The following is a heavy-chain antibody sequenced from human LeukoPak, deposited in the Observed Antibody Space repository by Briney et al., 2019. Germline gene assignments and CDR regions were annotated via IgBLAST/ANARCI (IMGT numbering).Heavy chain of an antibody. D-gene: IGHD3-10*01. CDR1: GYTLTELS. Sequence: GASVKISCKVSGYTLTELSMHWVRQAPGKGLEWMGGFDPEDGETIYAQKFQGRVTMTEDTSTDTAYMELSSLRSEDTAVYYCATGRITMVRGVRNWFDPWGQGTLVTVSS. CDR2: FDPEDGET. CDR3: ATGRITMVRGVRNWFDP. V-gene: IGHV1-24*01. J-gene: IGHJ5*02.